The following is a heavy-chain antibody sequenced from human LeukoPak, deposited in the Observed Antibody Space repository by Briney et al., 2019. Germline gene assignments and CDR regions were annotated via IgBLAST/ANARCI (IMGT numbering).Heavy chain of an antibody. V-gene: IGHV7-4-1*02. D-gene: IGHD3-10*01. J-gene: IGHJ5*02. Sequence: ASVKVSCKASGYTFANYPMNWVRQAPGQGLEWLGRINTNTGKPTYAQGFKGRFVFSLDTSVSTAYLQISSLKAEDTAVYYCARSDYYYNWGIYFPGWLAPWGRGARVTVSS. CDR1: GYTFANYP. CDR3: ARSDYYYNWGIYFPGWLAP. CDR2: INTNTGKP.